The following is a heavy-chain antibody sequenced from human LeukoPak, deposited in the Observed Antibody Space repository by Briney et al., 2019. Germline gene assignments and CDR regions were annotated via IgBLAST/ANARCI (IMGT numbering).Heavy chain of an antibody. J-gene: IGHJ4*02. Sequence: QPGRSLRLSCAASGFTLSNYGMHWVRQAPGKGLEWVAVIWYDRSNKYYADSVKVRFTIYRDNSKNTLYLQMKSLRAEDTAVYYCAKDRDTAMEIDYWGQGTLVTVSS. V-gene: IGHV3-33*06. CDR2: IWYDRSNK. CDR3: AKDRDTAMEIDY. CDR1: GFTLSNYG. D-gene: IGHD5-18*01.